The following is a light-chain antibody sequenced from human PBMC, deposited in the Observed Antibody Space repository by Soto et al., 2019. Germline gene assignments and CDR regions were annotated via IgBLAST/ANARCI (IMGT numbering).Light chain of an antibody. CDR2: GAS. CDR1: QSVKSN. J-gene: IGKJ1*01. CDR3: QQYHNWPGT. V-gene: IGKV3-15*01. Sequence: EIVMTQSPATLSVSPGERATLSCRASQSVKSNSAWYQQKPGQAPRLLIYGASTRATGIPVRFSCSGSGTEFTLTILSLQYEDFAVYFCQQYHNWPGTFGQGNKVAIQ.